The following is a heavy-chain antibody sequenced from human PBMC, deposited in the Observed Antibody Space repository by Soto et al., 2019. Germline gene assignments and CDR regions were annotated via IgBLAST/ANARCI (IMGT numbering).Heavy chain of an antibody. CDR1: GGSFSGYY. Sequence: QVQLQQWGAGLLKPSETLSLTCAVYGGSFSGYYWSWIRQPPGKGLEWIGEINHSGSTNYNPSLKSRVTISVDTSKNQFSRKLSAVTAADTAVYYCARNRIAARPDYWGQGTLVTVSS. J-gene: IGHJ4*02. CDR3: ARNRIAARPDY. CDR2: INHSGST. D-gene: IGHD6-6*01. V-gene: IGHV4-34*01.